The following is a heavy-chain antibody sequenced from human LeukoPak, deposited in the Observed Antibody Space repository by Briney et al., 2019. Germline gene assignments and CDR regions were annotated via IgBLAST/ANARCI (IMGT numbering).Heavy chain of an antibody. Sequence: GGSLRLSCAASGFTFSNAWMSWVRQAPGKGLEWVGRIKSKTDGGTTDYAAPVKGRFTISRDDSKNTLYLQMNSLKTEDTAVYYCTPEQQLDAFDIWGQGTMVTVSS. V-gene: IGHV3-15*01. CDR3: TPEQQLDAFDI. CDR1: GFTFSNAW. CDR2: IKSKTDGGTT. J-gene: IGHJ3*02. D-gene: IGHD6-13*01.